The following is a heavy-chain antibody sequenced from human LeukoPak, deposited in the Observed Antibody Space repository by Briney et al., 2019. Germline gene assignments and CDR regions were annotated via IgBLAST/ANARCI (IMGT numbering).Heavy chain of an antibody. D-gene: IGHD3-16*01. V-gene: IGHV4-34*01. CDR1: GGSFSGYY. J-gene: IGHJ6*02. Sequence: SETLSLTCAVYGGSFSGYYWSWIRQPPGKGLEWIGEINHSGSTNYNPSLKSRVTISVDTSKNQFSLKLSSVTAADTAVYYCAREVMTLRGSYYGMDVWGQGTTVTVSS. CDR3: AREVMTLRGSYYGMDV. CDR2: INHSGST.